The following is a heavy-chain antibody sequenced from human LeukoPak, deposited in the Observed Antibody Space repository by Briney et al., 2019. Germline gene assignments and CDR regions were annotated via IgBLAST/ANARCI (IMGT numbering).Heavy chain of an antibody. D-gene: IGHD5-24*01. CDR1: GFTFSSYG. CDR3: AKAFSMATTRWGFDY. Sequence: QTGGSLRLSCAASGFTFSSYGMHWVRQAPGKGLEWVAVISYDGSNKYYADSVKGRFTISRDNSKNTLYLQMNSLRAEDTAVYYCAKAFSMATTRWGFDYWGQGTLVTVSS. CDR2: ISYDGSNK. V-gene: IGHV3-30*18. J-gene: IGHJ4*02.